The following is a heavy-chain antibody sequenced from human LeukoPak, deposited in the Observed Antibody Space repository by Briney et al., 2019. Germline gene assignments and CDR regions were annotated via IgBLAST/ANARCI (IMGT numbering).Heavy chain of an antibody. CDR1: GGSFSGYY. J-gene: IGHJ4*02. Sequence: SETLSLTCAVYGGSFSGYYWSWIRQPPGKGLEWIGEINHSGRTNYNPSLKSRVTISVDTSKNQFSLKLSSVTAADTAVYYCARGGNCSSTSCYRRRPGIAARRGDCWGQGTLVTVSS. CDR3: ARGGNCSSTSCYRRRPGIAARRGDC. D-gene: IGHD2-2*01. CDR2: INHSGRT. V-gene: IGHV4-34*01.